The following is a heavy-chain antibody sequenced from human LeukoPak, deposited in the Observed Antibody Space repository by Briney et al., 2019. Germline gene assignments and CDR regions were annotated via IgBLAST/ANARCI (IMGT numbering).Heavy chain of an antibody. V-gene: IGHV3-48*03. J-gene: IGHJ4*02. CDR1: GFTFSSYE. CDR3: TNFDY. Sequence: GGSLRLSCAASGFTFSSYEMNWVRQAPGKGLEWVSYISSSGSTIYYADSVKGRFTISRDNFKSTLYLQMSSLRADDTGFYYCTNFDYWGQGTLVTVS. CDR2: ISSSGSTI.